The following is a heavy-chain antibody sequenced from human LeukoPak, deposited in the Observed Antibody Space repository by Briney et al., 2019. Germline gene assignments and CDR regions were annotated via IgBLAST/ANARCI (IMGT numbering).Heavy chain of an antibody. J-gene: IGHJ6*03. V-gene: IGHV3-7*01. D-gene: IGHD3-22*01. CDR3: ARVPLVVVTSVHYMDV. CDR1: GFTFSSYW. Sequence: PGGSLRLSCAASGFTFSSYWMSWVRQAPGEGLEWVANIKQDGSEKYYVHSVKGRFTISRDNAKNSLFLQMNSLRAEDTAVYYCARVPLVVVTSVHYMDVWGKGTTVTISS. CDR2: IKQDGSEK.